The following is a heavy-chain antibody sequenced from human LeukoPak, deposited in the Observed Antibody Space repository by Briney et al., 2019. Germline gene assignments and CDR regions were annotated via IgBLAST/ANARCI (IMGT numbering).Heavy chain of an antibody. CDR1: GFTFSSYW. J-gene: IGHJ5*02. CDR3: VRGGESTWS. Sequence: PGGSLRLSCAASGFTFSSYWMHWVRQAPGKGPVWVSRINNDGSGTTYADSVKGRFTISRDDAKNTLYLQMNSLRAEDTAVYYCVRGGESTWSWGQGTLFTVSS. D-gene: IGHD2-15*01. CDR2: INNDGSGT. V-gene: IGHV3-74*01.